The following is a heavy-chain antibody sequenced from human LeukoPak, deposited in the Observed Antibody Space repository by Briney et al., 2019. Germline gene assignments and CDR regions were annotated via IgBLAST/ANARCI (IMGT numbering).Heavy chain of an antibody. CDR2: ISASGGRT. CDR1: GFTFSTSA. D-gene: IGHD3-10*01. CDR3: ARDPVSATGSYYFGS. J-gene: IGHJ4*02. V-gene: IGHV3-23*01. Sequence: PGGSLRLSCAASGFTFSTSAMSWVRQTPEKGLQWVSAISASGGRTYYSDSVKGHFTISRDNSNSTLYLQMESLRAEDSAVHFCARDPVSATGSYYFGSWGQGTLVTVSS.